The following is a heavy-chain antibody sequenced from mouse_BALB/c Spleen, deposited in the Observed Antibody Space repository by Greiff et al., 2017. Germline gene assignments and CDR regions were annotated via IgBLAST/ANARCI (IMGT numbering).Heavy chain of an antibody. J-gene: IGHJ4*01. V-gene: IGHV1-67*01. CDR3: ARYRYDAMDY. CDR2: ISTYYGNT. Sequence: QVQLHQSGPELVRPGVSVKIPCKGSGYTFTDYAMHWVKQSHAKSREWIGVISTYYGNTNYNQKFKGKATMTVDKSSSTACMALARLTSEDSAIYYCARYRYDAMDYWGQGTSVTVSS. D-gene: IGHD2-14*01. CDR1: GYTFTDYA.